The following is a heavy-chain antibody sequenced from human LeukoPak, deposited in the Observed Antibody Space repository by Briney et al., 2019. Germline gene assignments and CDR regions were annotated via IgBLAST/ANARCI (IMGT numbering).Heavy chain of an antibody. Sequence: GGSLRLSCAASGFTFSTYWMTWVRQAPGKGLEWVANIKQDGSDRYYVDSVKGRFTISKDNAKNSLYLQMNSLRAEDTAVYYCVRDFSRTRLERPFDYWGQGTLVTVSS. V-gene: IGHV3-7*01. CDR2: IKQDGSDR. CDR1: GFTFSTYW. J-gene: IGHJ4*02. CDR3: VRDFSRTRLERPFDY. D-gene: IGHD1-1*01.